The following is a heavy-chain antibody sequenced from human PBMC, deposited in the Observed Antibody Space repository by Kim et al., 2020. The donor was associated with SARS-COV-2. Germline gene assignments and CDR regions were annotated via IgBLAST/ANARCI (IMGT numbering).Heavy chain of an antibody. Sequence: GGSLRLSCAASGFTFSSYSMNWVRQAPGKGLEWVSYISSSSSIIYYADSVKGRFTISRDNAKNSLYLQMNSLRDEDTAVYYCARGEFSGSYFRYYYYGMDVGGQGTTVTVS. CDR3: ARGEFSGSYFRYYYYGMDV. V-gene: IGHV3-48*02. CDR1: GFTFSSYS. D-gene: IGHD1-26*01. CDR2: ISSSSSII. J-gene: IGHJ6*02.